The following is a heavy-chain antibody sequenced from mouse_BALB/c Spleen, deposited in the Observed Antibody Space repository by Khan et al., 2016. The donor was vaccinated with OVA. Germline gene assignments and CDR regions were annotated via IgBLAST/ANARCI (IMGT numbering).Heavy chain of an antibody. CDR1: GFSLSRYN. V-gene: IGHV2-6-4*01. CDR3: DRAYYRYDGYYAMDY. J-gene: IGHJ4*01. CDR2: IWGGGGT. Sequence: QIQLVQSGPGLVAPSQSLSITCTVSGFSLSRYNIHWVRQPPGKGLEWLGMIWGGGGTDYNSTLKSRLSIRKDNSKSQVLLKMNSLQTDDTAMYYCDRAYYRYDGYYAMDYWGQGTSVTVSS. D-gene: IGHD2-14*01.